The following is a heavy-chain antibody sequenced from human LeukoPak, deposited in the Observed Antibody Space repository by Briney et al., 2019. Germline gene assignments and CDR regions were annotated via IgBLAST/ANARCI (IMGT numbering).Heavy chain of an antibody. CDR3: ARGGIAAAGTGDWFDP. J-gene: IGHJ5*02. D-gene: IGHD6-13*01. Sequence: SVKVSCKASGGTFSSYAISWVRQAPGQGPEWMGGIIPIFGTANYAQKFQGRVTITADESTSTAYMELSSLRSEDTAVYYCARGGIAAAGTGDWFDPWGQGTLVTVSS. CDR1: GGTFSSYA. V-gene: IGHV1-69*13. CDR2: IIPIFGTA.